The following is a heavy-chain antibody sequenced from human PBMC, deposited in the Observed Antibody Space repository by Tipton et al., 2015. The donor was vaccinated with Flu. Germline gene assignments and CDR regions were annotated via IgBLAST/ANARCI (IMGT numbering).Heavy chain of an antibody. CDR3: ASQYSSSWYAAFDI. CDR2: INHSGST. Sequence: LVKPSETLSLTCAVYGGSFSGYYWSWIRQPPGKGLEWIGEINHSGSTNYNPSLKSRVTISVDTSKNQFSLKLSSVTAADTAVYYCASQYSSSWYAAFDIWGQGTMVTVSS. D-gene: IGHD6-13*01. J-gene: IGHJ3*02. CDR1: GGSFSGYY. V-gene: IGHV4-34*01.